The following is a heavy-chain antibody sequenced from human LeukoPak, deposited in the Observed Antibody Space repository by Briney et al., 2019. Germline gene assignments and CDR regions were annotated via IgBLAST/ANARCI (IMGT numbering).Heavy chain of an antibody. D-gene: IGHD2-8*02. CDR1: GFTVSSNY. CDR2: IYSGGST. Sequence: GGSLRLSCAASGFTVSSNYMSWVRQAPGKGLEWVSIIYSGGSTFYADSVRGRFTISRDNSKSTLSLQMNSLRAEDTAIYYCATYRQVLLPFESWGQGTLVTVSS. J-gene: IGHJ4*02. CDR3: ATYRQVLLPFES. V-gene: IGHV3-53*01.